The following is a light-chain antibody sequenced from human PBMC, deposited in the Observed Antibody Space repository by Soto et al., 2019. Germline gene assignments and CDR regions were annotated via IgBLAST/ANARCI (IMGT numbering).Light chain of an antibody. CDR1: NSNIGSSS. CDR2: TTN. J-gene: IGLJ3*02. Sequence: QSVLTQAPSTSGTPGQRVTISCSGSNSNIGSSSVNWYRQVPGTAPALLIYTTNERPSGVPDRFSGSKSGTSASLAISGLQSEDEAEYFCAAWDDSLNGPVFGGGTKVTVL. CDR3: AAWDDSLNGPV. V-gene: IGLV1-44*01.